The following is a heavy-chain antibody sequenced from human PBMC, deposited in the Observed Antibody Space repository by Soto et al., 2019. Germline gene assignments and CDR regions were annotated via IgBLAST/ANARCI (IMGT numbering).Heavy chain of an antibody. D-gene: IGHD5-18*01. CDR1: GDSISSYS. Sequence: SETLSLTCAVSGDSISSYSLSWIRQPTGKGLEWIGNIHYNGNTKYSPSLKSRVTMSVDTSKNHFSLKLISVTTADTAVYFCAREGNLGRWIQPLDYWGQGTLVTSPQ. CDR2: IHYNGNT. J-gene: IGHJ4*02. V-gene: IGHV4-59*01. CDR3: AREGNLGRWIQPLDY.